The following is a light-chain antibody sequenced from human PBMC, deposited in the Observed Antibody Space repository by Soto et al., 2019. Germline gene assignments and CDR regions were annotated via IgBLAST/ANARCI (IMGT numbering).Light chain of an antibody. Sequence: DIVMTQSPDSLAVSLGERATLNCKSNQSLLDSSNNKDYLTWYQQKPGQPPKLIIYWASTREFGVPDRFSGSGSGTDFTITISSLHAEDVAVYYCQQYYSTPRTVVHGTKVEIK. CDR2: WAS. CDR1: QSLLDSSNNKDY. V-gene: IGKV4-1*01. CDR3: QQYYSTPRT. J-gene: IGKJ1*01.